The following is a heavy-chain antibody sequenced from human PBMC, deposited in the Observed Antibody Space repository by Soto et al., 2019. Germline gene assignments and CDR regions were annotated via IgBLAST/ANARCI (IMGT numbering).Heavy chain of an antibody. V-gene: IGHV1-24*01. D-gene: IGHD6-6*01. CDR1: GYTLSELS. CDR3: ATAVSSIAGFGTFY. CDR2: FHPEDGQT. Sequence: ASVKVSCKVSGYTLSELSMHWVRQAPGKGLEWMGGFHPEDGQTVYAQSFQGRVTMTEDTSTDTAYMELSSLTYEDTALYYCATAVSSIAGFGTFYWGQGTLVTVSS. J-gene: IGHJ4*02.